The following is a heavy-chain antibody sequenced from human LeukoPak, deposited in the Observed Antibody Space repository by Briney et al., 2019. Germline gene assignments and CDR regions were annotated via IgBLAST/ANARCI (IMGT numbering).Heavy chain of an antibody. CDR2: INWNGGST. J-gene: IGHJ4*02. CDR3: ARTEIVGATDFDY. D-gene: IGHD1-26*01. CDR1: GFTFTDAW. V-gene: IGHV3-20*04. Sequence: GGSLRLSCAASGFTFTDAWMSWVRQAPGKGLEWVSGINWNGGSTGYADSVKGRFTISRDNAKNSLYLQMNSLRAEDTALYYCARTEIVGATDFDYWGQGTLVTVSS.